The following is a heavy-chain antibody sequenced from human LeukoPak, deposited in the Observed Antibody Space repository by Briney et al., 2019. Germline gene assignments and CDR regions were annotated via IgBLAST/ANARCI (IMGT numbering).Heavy chain of an antibody. CDR1: GGSISAYY. CDR3: ARQIRSSGWYPDY. CDR2: IHDSRTT. V-gene: IGHV4-59*01. Sequence: SETLSLTCTVSGGSISAYYWSWIRQPPGKGLEWIGYIHDSRTTSYNPSLKSRVTISADKSKNQFSLKLTYLTAADTAVYYCARQIRSSGWYPDYWGQGTLVTVSS. D-gene: IGHD6-19*01. J-gene: IGHJ4*02.